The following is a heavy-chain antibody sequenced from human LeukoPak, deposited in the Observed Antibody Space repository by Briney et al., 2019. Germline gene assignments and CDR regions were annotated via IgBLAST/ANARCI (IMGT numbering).Heavy chain of an antibody. D-gene: IGHD3-10*01. Sequence: GGSLRLSCGASGFTFRSYIMNWVRQAPAKGLEWVSSISSSSSYIYYADSVKGRFTISRDNAKNSLYLQMNSLRAEDTAVYYCARDRSYYGSGSYPLNGMDVWGKGTTVTVSS. CDR1: GFTFRSYI. V-gene: IGHV3-21*01. CDR2: ISSSSSYI. CDR3: ARDRSYYGSGSYPLNGMDV. J-gene: IGHJ6*04.